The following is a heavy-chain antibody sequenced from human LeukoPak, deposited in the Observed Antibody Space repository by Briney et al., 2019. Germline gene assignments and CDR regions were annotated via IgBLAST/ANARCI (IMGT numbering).Heavy chain of an antibody. CDR3: ARECGAPTWNYDFWSGYSDYYYYYMDV. CDR1: GGSISSYY. CDR2: IYTSGST. Sequence: PSETLSLTCTVSGGSISSYYWSWIRQPAGKGLEWIGRIYTSGSTNYNPSLKSRVTMSVDTSKNRFSLKLSSVTAADTAVYYCARECGAPTWNYDFWSGYSDYYYYYMDVWGKGATVTVSS. J-gene: IGHJ6*03. D-gene: IGHD3-3*01. V-gene: IGHV4-4*07.